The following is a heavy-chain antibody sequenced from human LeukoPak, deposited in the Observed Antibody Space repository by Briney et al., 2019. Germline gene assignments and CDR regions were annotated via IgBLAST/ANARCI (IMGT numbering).Heavy chain of an antibody. D-gene: IGHD3-10*01. Sequence: KPSETLSLTCAVYGGSFSGYYWSWIRQPPGKGLEWIGEINHSGSTNYNPSLKSRVTISVDTSKNQFSLKLSSVTAADTAVYYCARDSEHYYGSGSAYDYWGQGTLVTVSS. V-gene: IGHV4-34*01. CDR1: GGSFSGYY. J-gene: IGHJ4*02. CDR3: ARDSEHYYGSGSAYDY. CDR2: INHSGST.